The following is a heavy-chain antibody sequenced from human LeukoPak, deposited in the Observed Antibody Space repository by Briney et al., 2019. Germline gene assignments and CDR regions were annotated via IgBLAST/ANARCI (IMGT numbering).Heavy chain of an antibody. CDR3: ARDFRITMVRGVIP. V-gene: IGHV3-21*01. D-gene: IGHD3-10*01. Sequence: PGGSLRLSCAASGFTFSSCSMNWVRQAPGKGLEWVSSISSSSSYIYYADSVKGRFTISRDNAKNSLYLQMNSLRAEDTAVYYCARDFRITMVRGVIPWGQGTLVTVSS. CDR1: GFTFSSCS. J-gene: IGHJ5*02. CDR2: ISSSSSYI.